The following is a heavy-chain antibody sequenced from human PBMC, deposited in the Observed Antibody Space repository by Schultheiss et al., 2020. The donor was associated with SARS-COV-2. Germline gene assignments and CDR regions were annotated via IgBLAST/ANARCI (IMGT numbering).Heavy chain of an antibody. J-gene: IGHJ3*02. CDR3: ASIEDIVVVVAAIDAFDI. V-gene: IGHV4-39*01. CDR1: GGSVTSGTYY. D-gene: IGHD2-15*01. CDR2: IYYSGST. Sequence: SETLSLTCTVSGGSVTSGTYYWGWIRQPPGKGLEWIGSIYYSGSTYYNPSLKSRVTISVDTSKNQFSLKLSSVTAADTAVYYCASIEDIVVVVAAIDAFDIWGQGTMVTVSS.